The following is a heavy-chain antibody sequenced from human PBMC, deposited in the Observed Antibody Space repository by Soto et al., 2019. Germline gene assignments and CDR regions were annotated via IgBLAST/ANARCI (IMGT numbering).Heavy chain of an antibody. J-gene: IGHJ5*02. V-gene: IGHV1-46*01. CDR1: GGTFSSYS. CDR3: AMASELTTVVTRLDP. D-gene: IGHD4-17*01. Sequence: GASVKVSCKASGGTFSSYSITWVRQAPVRGLEWMGIINPSGGSTSYAQKFQGRVTMTRDTSTSTVYMELSSLRSEDTAVYYCAMASELTTVVTRLDPCGQGTRVTVSS. CDR2: INPSGGST.